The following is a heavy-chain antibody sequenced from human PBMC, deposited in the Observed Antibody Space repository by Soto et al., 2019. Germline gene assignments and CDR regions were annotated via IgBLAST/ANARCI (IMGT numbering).Heavy chain of an antibody. D-gene: IGHD6-19*01. CDR1: GGSISSYY. V-gene: IGHV4-59*01. Sequence: PSETLSLTCTVSGGSISSYYWSWIRQPPGKGLEWIGYIYYSGSTNYNPSLKSRVTISVDTSKNQFSLKLSSVTAADTAVYCCARRGSGWVYYYYGMDVWGQGTTVTVSS. J-gene: IGHJ6*02. CDR3: ARRGSGWVYYYYGMDV. CDR2: IYYSGST.